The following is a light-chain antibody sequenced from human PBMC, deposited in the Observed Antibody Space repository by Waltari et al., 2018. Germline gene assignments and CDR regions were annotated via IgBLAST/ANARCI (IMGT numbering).Light chain of an antibody. CDR2: GAS. J-gene: IGKJ1*01. Sequence: IVMTQSPATLSVSPGERATLSCRASQSININLAWYQHKPGQAPRLLIYGASTRATGIPSRFSGSGSGTDFTLTINSLQSEDFAVYYCQHYNNWPPWTFGQGTKVEMK. CDR3: QHYNNWPPWT. CDR1: QSININ. V-gene: IGKV3-15*01.